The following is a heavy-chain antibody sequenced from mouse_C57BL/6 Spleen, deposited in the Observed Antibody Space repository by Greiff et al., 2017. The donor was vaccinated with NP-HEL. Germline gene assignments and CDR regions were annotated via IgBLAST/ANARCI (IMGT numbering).Heavy chain of an antibody. D-gene: IGHD1-1*02. CDR3: TRPRYYGGYAMDY. J-gene: IGHJ4*01. V-gene: IGHV1-15*01. CDR1: GYTFTDYE. Sequence: QVQLQQSGAELVRPGASVTLSCKASGYTFTDYEMHWVKQTPVHGLEWIGAIDPETGGTAYTQKFKGKAILTADKSSSTAYMELRSLTSEDSAVYYYTRPRYYGGYAMDYWGQGTSVTVSS. CDR2: IDPETGGT.